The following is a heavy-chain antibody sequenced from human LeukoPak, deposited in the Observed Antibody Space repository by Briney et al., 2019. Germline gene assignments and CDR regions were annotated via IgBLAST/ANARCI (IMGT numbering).Heavy chain of an antibody. J-gene: IGHJ4*02. Sequence: QTLSLTCAISGDSVYRNSAVWNWIRQSPSRGLEWLGRTYYRYKWYNGYAASVKSRITINPDTSKNQCTLQLNSVTPEDTAIYYCARGKGGMIDNWGQGILVTVSS. D-gene: IGHD3-22*01. CDR1: GDSVYRNSAV. CDR2: TYYRYKWYN. V-gene: IGHV6-1*01. CDR3: ARGKGGMIDN.